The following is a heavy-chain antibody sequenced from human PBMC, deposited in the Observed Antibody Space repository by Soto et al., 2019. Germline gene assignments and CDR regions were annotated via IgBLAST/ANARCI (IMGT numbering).Heavy chain of an antibody. CDR1: GYTFTSYG. CDR3: ASTTQESYDIGIKGWFDP. J-gene: IGHJ5*02. Sequence: QVQLVQSGAEVKKPGASVKVSCKASGYTFTSYGISWVRQAPGQGLEWMGWISADNGNTNYAQKLQGRVTMTTDTYTSKASMELRSLRSEDTDVYYCASTTQESYDIGIKGWFDPWGQGTLVTVSS. CDR2: ISADNGNT. V-gene: IGHV1-18*04. D-gene: IGHD3-22*01.